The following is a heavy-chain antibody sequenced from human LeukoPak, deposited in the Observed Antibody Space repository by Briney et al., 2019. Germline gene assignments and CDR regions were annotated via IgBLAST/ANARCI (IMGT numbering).Heavy chain of an antibody. D-gene: IGHD2-2*02. CDR1: GFKFDDYG. J-gene: IGHJ5*02. CDR3: ARDRCSSTSCYNTPNWFDP. V-gene: IGHV3-20*01. Sequence: GGSLRLSCAASGFKFDDYGMSWVRQVPGKGLEWVSGINWNGGSRGYADSVKGRFTISRDNAKSSVYLQMNSLRSEDTAFYHCARDRCSSTSCYNTPNWFDPWGQGTLVTVSS. CDR2: INWNGGSR.